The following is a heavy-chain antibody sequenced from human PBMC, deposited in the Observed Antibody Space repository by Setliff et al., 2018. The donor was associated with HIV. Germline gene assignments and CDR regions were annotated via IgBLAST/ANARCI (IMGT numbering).Heavy chain of an antibody. V-gene: IGHV4-38-2*02. D-gene: IGHD3-10*01. CDR2: IYHDGST. CDR3: ARYYGSGTYHSWFDP. Sequence: PSETLSLTCSVSGYSITNGYYWGWIRQPPGKGLEWVGSIYHDGSTYYNPSLRSRVTISVDTSKNQFSLKLSSVTAADTAVYYCARYYGSGTYHSWFDPWGQGTPVTVSS. CDR1: GYSITNGYY. J-gene: IGHJ5*02.